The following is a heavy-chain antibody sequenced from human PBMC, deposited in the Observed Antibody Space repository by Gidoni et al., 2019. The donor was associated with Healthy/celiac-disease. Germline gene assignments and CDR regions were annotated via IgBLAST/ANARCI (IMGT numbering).Heavy chain of an antibody. D-gene: IGHD5-18*01. J-gene: IGHJ6*02. CDR3: TTGSAVSDTATYYYYYGMDV. V-gene: IGHV3-15*01. CDR2: IKSKTDGGTT. Sequence: EVQLVESGGGLVKPGGSLRLSCAASGFTFSNAWMRGVRQAPGKGLEWVGRIKSKTDGGTTDYAAPVKGRFTISRDDSKNTLYLQMNSLKTEDTAVYYCTTGSAVSDTATYYYYYGMDVWGQGTTVTVSS. CDR1: GFTFSNAW.